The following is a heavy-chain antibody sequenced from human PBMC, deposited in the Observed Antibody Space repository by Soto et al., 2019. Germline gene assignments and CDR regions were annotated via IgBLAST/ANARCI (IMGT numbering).Heavy chain of an antibody. Sequence: QVQLVQSGAEVKKPGSSVKVSCRAFGGTFSKFVVSWVRQAPGQGLEWMGGIIPLFGTTNYAQKFQGRVKITADKSTTTAYMELSSLRSDDTAVYYCASREGVAGPATYISPGYYFDCWGQGTLVTVSS. V-gene: IGHV1-69*06. J-gene: IGHJ4*02. D-gene: IGHD2-15*01. CDR2: IIPLFGTT. CDR3: ASREGVAGPATYISPGYYFDC. CDR1: GGTFSKFV.